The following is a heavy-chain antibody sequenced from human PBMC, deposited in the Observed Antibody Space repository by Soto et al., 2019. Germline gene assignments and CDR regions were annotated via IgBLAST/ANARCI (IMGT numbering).Heavy chain of an antibody. V-gene: IGHV1-69*01. Sequence: QVQLVQSGAEVKKPGSSVKFSCKASGGTFSSYAISWVRHAPGQGLEWMGGIIPISGTANYAQKFQGRVTITADESTSTAYMELSSLRSEDTAVYYCARSQGSSTSLEIYYYYYYGMDVWGQGTTVTVSS. CDR2: IIPISGTA. CDR1: GGTFSSYA. J-gene: IGHJ6*02. D-gene: IGHD2-2*01. CDR3: ARSQGSSTSLEIYYYYYYGMDV.